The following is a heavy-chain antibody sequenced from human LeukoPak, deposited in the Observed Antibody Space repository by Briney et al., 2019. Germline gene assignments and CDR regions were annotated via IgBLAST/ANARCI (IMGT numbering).Heavy chain of an antibody. CDR3: ARGEYCDFWSGRDYGMDV. J-gene: IGHJ6*02. D-gene: IGHD3-3*01. V-gene: IGHV3-53*01. CDR2: IYSGGST. Sequence: GGSLRLSCAASGFTVSSNYMSWVRQAPGKGLEWVSVIYSGGSTYYADSVKGRFTISRDNSKNTLYLQMNSLRAEDTAVYYCARGEYCDFWSGRDYGMDVWGQGSTVTVSS. CDR1: GFTVSSNY.